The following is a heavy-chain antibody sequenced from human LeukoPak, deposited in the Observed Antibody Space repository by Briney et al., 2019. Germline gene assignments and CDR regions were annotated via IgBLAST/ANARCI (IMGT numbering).Heavy chain of an antibody. CDR1: GFTFSNYA. CDR2: ISGSGGST. D-gene: IGHD1-14*01. CDR3: AKAETSFRTWFDY. Sequence: PGGSLRLSCATSGFTFSNYAMNWVRQAPGKGLEWVSSISGSGGSTYYADSVKGRFTISRDNSKNTLYLQVNSLRAEDTAVYYCAKAETSFRTWFDYWGQGTLVTVSS. J-gene: IGHJ4*02. V-gene: IGHV3-23*01.